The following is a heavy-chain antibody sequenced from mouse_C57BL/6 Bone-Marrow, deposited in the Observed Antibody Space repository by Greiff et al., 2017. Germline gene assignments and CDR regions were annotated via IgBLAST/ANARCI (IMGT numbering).Heavy chain of an antibody. J-gene: IGHJ4*01. D-gene: IGHD2-3*01. V-gene: IGHV5-17*01. Sequence: DVQLQESGGGLVKPGGSLKLSCAASGFTFSDYGMHWVRQAPEKGLVWVAYISSGSSTIYYADTVKGRFTISRDNAKNTLFLQMTSLRSEDTAMYYCARRWLLPYAMDYWGQGTSVTVSS. CDR2: ISSGSSTI. CDR3: ARRWLLPYAMDY. CDR1: GFTFSDYG.